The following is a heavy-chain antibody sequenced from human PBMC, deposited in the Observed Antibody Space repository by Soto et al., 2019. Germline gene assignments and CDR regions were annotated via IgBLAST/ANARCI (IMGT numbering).Heavy chain of an antibody. V-gene: IGHV2-5*02. CDR3: AHRTALYDSSGLAFDF. CDR1: GFSLSTTGVG. D-gene: IGHD3-22*01. CDR2: IYWDDDK. J-gene: IGHJ4*02. Sequence: QITLKESGPTLVNPTQTLTLTCTFSGFSLSTTGVGVGWIRQPPGKALEWLALIYWDDDKRYSPSLKSRLTITKDTSNTQVVLSVTNMDPVDTATYYCAHRTALYDSSGLAFDFWGQGILVTVSS.